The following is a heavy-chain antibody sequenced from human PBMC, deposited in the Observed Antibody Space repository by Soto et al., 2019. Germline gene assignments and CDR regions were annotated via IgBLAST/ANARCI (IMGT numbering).Heavy chain of an antibody. D-gene: IGHD2-15*01. CDR1: GFTVSSKY. CDR2: IQRGGRI. V-gene: IGHV3-66*01. Sequence: EVPLVESGGGLVQPGGSLRLSCAVSGFTVSSKYMSWVRQAPGKGLEWVAVIQRGGRIYYADSVKGRFAISRDVYKKTLYLQMNSLRAEDTAVYYCAGGDVHCSGGICDGVPMEVWGKGTTVTVSS. CDR3: AGGDVHCSGGICDGVPMEV. J-gene: IGHJ6*03.